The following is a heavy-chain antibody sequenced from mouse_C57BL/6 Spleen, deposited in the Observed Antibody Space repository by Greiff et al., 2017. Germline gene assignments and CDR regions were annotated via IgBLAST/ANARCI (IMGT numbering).Heavy chain of an antibody. Sequence: QVQLQQPGAELVRPGSSVKLSCKASGYTFTSYWMHWVKQRPIQGLEWIGNIDPSDSETHYNQKFKDKATLTVDKSSSTAYMQLSSLTSEDSAVYYCARAGGNWYFDVWDTGTTVTVSS. CDR3: ARAGGNWYFDV. J-gene: IGHJ1*03. CDR1: GYTFTSYW. CDR2: IDPSDSET. V-gene: IGHV1-52*01.